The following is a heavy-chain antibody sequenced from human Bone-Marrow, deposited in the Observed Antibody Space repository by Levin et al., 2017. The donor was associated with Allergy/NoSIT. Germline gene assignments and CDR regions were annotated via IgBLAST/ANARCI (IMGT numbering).Heavy chain of an antibody. Sequence: GGSLRLSCTASGFTFRIYSVSWVRRAPGKGLEWVSSISSSTSDIHYTESVKGRFTISRDNGENSVYLQMNSLRVEDTAVYYCAQDMYSGAYYHASDNWGQGTMVTVSS. CDR3: AQDMYSGAYYHASDN. CDR1: GFTFRIYS. V-gene: IGHV3-21*01. J-gene: IGHJ3*02. CDR2: ISSSTSDI. D-gene: IGHD1-26*01.